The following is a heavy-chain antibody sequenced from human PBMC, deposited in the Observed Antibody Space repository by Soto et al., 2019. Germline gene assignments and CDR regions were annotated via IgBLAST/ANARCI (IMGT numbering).Heavy chain of an antibody. Sequence: QVQLLQSGAEVKKPGSSMNVSCKTLGGTFSSHADNWLRQAPGQGFEWIGGIIPLFGTTNFAQKFQGRVTITADISTSTVYMALSSLRFEDTALYYCARVAQVGSGWFDPWGQGTRVTVSS. J-gene: IGHJ5*02. D-gene: IGHD1-26*01. CDR3: ARVAQVGSGWFDP. CDR2: IIPLFGTT. CDR1: GGTFSSHA. V-gene: IGHV1-69*06.